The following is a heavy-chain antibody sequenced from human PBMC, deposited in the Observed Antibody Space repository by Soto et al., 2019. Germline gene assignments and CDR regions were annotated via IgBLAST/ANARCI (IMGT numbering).Heavy chain of an antibody. Sequence: GASVKVSCKASGYTFTSYGISWVRQAPGQGLEWMGWISAYNGNTNYAQKLQGRVTMTTDTSTSTAYMELRSLRSDDTAVYYCARHYDILTGYIHLVRFDYWGQGTLVTVSS. V-gene: IGHV1-18*01. CDR2: ISAYNGNT. D-gene: IGHD3-9*01. CDR1: GYTFTSYG. CDR3: ARHYDILTGYIHLVRFDY. J-gene: IGHJ4*02.